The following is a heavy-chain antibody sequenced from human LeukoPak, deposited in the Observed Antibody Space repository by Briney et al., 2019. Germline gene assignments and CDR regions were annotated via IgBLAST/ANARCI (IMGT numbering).Heavy chain of an antibody. CDR1: GFTVSSNY. J-gene: IGHJ5*02. V-gene: IGHV3-53*01. CDR3: ARSEARYNWFDP. Sequence: PGGSLRLSCAASGFTVSSNYMGWVRQAPGKGLEWVSVIYSGGSTYYADSVKGRFTISRDNSKNTLYLQMNSLRAEDTAVYYCARSEARYNWFDPWGQGTLVTVSS. CDR2: IYSGGST.